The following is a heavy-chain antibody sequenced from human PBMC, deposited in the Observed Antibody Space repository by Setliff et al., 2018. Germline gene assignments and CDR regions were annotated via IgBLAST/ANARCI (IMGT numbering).Heavy chain of an antibody. CDR1: GFTFSSYW. CDR3: ATLPYSSGPLHDY. Sequence: PSETLSLSCAGSGFTFSSYWMTWVRQAPGKGLEWIGEINHSVSTNYNPSLKSRVTISVDTSKNQFSLKLSSVIAADTAVYYCATLPYSSGPLHDYWGQGTLVTVSS. D-gene: IGHD6-19*01. CDR2: INHSVST. J-gene: IGHJ4*02. V-gene: IGHV4-34*08.